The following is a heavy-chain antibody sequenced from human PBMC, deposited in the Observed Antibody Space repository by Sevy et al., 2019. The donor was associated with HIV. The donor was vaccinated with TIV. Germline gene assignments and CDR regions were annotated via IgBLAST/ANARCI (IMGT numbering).Heavy chain of an antibody. CDR2: IKQDESEK. V-gene: IGHV3-7*04. D-gene: IGHD3-22*01. CDR1: GFTFSRYT. J-gene: IGHJ4*02. Sequence: GGSLRLSCAASGFTFSRYTMHWVRQAPGKGLEWVANIKQDESEKYYVASVKGRFTISRDNAKNSLYLQMNSLRPGDTAVYYCARGNSGSFDYWGQGTLVTVSS. CDR3: ARGNSGSFDY.